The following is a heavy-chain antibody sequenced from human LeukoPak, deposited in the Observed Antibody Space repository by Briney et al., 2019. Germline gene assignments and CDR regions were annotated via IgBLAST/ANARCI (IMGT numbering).Heavy chain of an antibody. V-gene: IGHV3-13*01. J-gene: IGHJ3*02. CDR3: ARLYSSGRYANAFDI. Sequence: GGSLRLSCAAPGFTFGDYDMHSVRQATGKGLERVSAIRSIGDRFYSGSVKGRFTISRENAKNTLYLEMNSLRVGDTPVYYCARLYSSGRYANAFDIWGQGTVVTVSS. CDR1: GFTFGDYD. D-gene: IGHD6-19*01. CDR2: IRSIGDR.